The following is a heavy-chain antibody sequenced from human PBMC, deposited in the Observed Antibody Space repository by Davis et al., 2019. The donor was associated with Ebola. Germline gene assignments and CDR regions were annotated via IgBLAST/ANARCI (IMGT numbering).Heavy chain of an antibody. J-gene: IGHJ4*02. CDR3: AKSDRTTVTTFLGGY. CDR2: ISYDGSNK. Sequence: GESLKISCAASGFTFSSYGMHWVRQAPGKGLEWVAVISYDGSNKYYADSVKGRFTISRDNSKNTLYLQMNSLRAEDTAVYYCAKSDRTTVTTFLGGYWGQGTLVTVSS. V-gene: IGHV3-30*18. D-gene: IGHD4-17*01. CDR1: GFTFSSYG.